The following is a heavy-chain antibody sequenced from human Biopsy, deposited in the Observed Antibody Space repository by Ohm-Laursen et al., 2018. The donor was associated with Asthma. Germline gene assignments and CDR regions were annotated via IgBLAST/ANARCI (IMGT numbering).Heavy chain of an antibody. CDR2: IYSGGTS. CDR3: ARGDSSNRSHYYFDY. CDR1: GFAVSRDH. Sequence: SLRLSCSASGFAVSRDHMFWVRQAPGKGLEWVSVIYSGGTSHTADSVRGRFTISRDYSKNTLYLQMRSLRAEDTAVYYCARGDSSNRSHYYFDYWGQGTLVTVSS. D-gene: IGHD3-22*01. J-gene: IGHJ4*02. V-gene: IGHV3-53*01.